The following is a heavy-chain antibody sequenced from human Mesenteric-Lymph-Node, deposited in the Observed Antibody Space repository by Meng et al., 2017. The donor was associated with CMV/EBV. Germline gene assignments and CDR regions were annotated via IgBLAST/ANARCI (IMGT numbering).Heavy chain of an antibody. CDR1: GFTFDDYA. D-gene: IGHD6-19*01. J-gene: IGHJ4*02. CDR3: ARALRWLASDY. Sequence: GESLKISCAASGFTFDDYAMHWVRQAPGKGLEWVSYISSSGSTIYYADSVKGRFTISRDNAKNSLYLQMNSLRAEDTAVYYCARALRWLASDYWGQGTLVTVSS. V-gene: IGHV3-48*03. CDR2: ISSSGSTI.